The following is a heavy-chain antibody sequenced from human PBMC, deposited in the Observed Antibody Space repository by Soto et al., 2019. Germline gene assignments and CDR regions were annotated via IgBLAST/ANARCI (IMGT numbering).Heavy chain of an antibody. CDR1: GGSISSGCYY. J-gene: IGHJ6*02. V-gene: IGHV4-31*03. Sequence: SETLSLTCTVSGGSISSGCYYWSWIRQHPGKGLEWIGYIYYSGSTYYNPSLKSRVTISVDTSKNQFSLKLSSVTAADTAVYYCARMVRQTYYDFWSGPLDYGMDVWGQGTTVTVSS. CDR3: ARMVRQTYYDFWSGPLDYGMDV. CDR2: IYYSGST. D-gene: IGHD3-3*01.